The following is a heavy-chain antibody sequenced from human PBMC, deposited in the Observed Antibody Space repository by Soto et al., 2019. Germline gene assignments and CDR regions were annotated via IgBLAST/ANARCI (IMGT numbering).Heavy chain of an antibody. D-gene: IGHD6-13*01. J-gene: IGHJ6*02. V-gene: IGHV5-51*01. CDR1: GYSFTSYW. CDR2: IYPGDSDT. Sequence: GESLKISCKGSGYSFTSYWIGWVRQMPGKGLEWMGIIYPGDSDTRYSPSFQGQVTISADKSISTAYLRWSSLKASDTAMYYCARQPYSIAAAGYYYYYGMDVWGQGTTVTVSS. CDR3: ARQPYSIAAAGYYYYYGMDV.